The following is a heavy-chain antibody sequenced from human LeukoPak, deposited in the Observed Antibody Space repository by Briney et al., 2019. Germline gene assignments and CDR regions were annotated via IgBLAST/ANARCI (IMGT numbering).Heavy chain of an antibody. CDR1: GYTFTSYD. J-gene: IGHJ6*03. V-gene: IGHV1-8*02. CDR2: MNPNSGNT. D-gene: IGHD2-15*01. Sequence: ASVKVSCKASGYTFTSYDINWVRQATGQGLEWMGWMNPNSGNTGYAQKFQGRVTMTRNTSISTAYMELSSLRSEDTAVYYCARVFTGSYCSGGSCYGLYYYYYMDVWGKGTTVTISS. CDR3: ARVFTGSYCSGGSCYGLYYYYYMDV.